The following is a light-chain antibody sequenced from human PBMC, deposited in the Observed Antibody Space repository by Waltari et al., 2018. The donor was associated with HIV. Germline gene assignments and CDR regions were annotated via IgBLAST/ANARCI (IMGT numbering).Light chain of an antibody. CDR1: KSVLHSSNNNNY. CDR3: QQYHSTPNT. J-gene: IGKJ2*01. V-gene: IGKV4-1*01. Sequence: DIVMTQSTDSLAVSLGERATINCRSSKSVLHSSNNNNYLAWYQQKPGQPPKLLIFWASTRESGVPDRFSGSGSGTDFTLTISSLQAEDVAVYYCQQYHSTPNTFGQVTKVEIK. CDR2: WAS.